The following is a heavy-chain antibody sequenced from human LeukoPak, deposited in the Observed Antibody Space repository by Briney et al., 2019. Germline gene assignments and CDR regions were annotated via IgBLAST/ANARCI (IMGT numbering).Heavy chain of an antibody. V-gene: IGHV3-7*01. Sequence: GGSLRLSCAASGFTFSTYGMHWVRQAPGKGLEWVANIKQDRSEKYYVDSVKGRFTISRDNAKNSLYLQMNSLRAEDTAVYYCARVSSKATVRGLITKKNYYYYYMDVWGKGTTVTTSS. D-gene: IGHD3-10*01. CDR2: IKQDRSEK. CDR3: ARVSSKATVRGLITKKNYYYYYMDV. CDR1: GFTFSTYG. J-gene: IGHJ6*03.